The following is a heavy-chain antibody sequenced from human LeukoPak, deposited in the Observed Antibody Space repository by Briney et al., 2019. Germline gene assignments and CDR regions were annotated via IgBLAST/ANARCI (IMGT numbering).Heavy chain of an antibody. J-gene: IGHJ5*02. V-gene: IGHV4-61*02. CDR3: ARGELELNWFDP. CDR2: IYTSGST. D-gene: IGHD1-7*01. CDR1: GGSISSGSYY. Sequence: SQTLSLTCTVSGGSISSGSYYWSWIRQPAGKGLEWIGRIYTSGSTNYNPSLKSRVTISVVTSKNQFSLKLSSVTAADTAVYYCARGELELNWFDPWGQGTLVTVSS.